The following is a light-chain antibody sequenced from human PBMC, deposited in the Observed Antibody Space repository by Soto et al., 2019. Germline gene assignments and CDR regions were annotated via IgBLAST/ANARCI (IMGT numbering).Light chain of an antibody. Sequence: DTQMTQSPSSLSASVGDRVTITCRASQSIGTSLNWYQQKTGRAPKLLIYAASTLQSGVPSRFSGSGSGTDFTLTIGSLQPEDFASYSCQQAYSAPHTFGQGTNQEI. CDR1: QSIGTS. J-gene: IGKJ2*01. CDR3: QQAYSAPHT. V-gene: IGKV1-39*01. CDR2: AAS.